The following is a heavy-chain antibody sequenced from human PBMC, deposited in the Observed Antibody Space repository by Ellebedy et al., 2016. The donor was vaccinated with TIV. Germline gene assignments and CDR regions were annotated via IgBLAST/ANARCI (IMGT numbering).Heavy chain of an antibody. CDR1: GGSISSGGYY. CDR2: IYYSGST. Sequence: SETLSLXCTVSGGSISSGGYYWSWIRQHPGKGLEWIGYIYYSGSTYYNPSLKSRVTISVDTSKNQFSLKLSSVTAEDTAVYYCARDLNDILTGRYRGAFDIWGQGTMVTVSS. J-gene: IGHJ3*02. V-gene: IGHV4-31*03. CDR3: ARDLNDILTGRYRGAFDI. D-gene: IGHD3-9*01.